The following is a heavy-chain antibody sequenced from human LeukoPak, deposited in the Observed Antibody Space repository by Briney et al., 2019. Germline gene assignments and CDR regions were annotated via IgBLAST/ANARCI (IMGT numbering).Heavy chain of an antibody. CDR1: GYTFSAYT. D-gene: IGHD3-10*01. CDR2: ITVYNNKT. Sequence: ASVKVSCKASGYTFSAYTVSWVRQAPGQGLEWMALITVYNNKTDFAQNFEGRVTLTTDTSTNTVYMELSSLRSDDTAVYYCARDLFSRRMNYYGSGSYFAYWGQGTLVAVSS. V-gene: IGHV1-18*01. J-gene: IGHJ4*02. CDR3: ARDLFSRRMNYYGSGSYFAY.